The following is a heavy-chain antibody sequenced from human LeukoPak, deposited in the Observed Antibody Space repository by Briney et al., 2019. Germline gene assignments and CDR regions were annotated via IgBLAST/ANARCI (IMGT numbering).Heavy chain of an antibody. CDR1: GDSLTVDT. J-gene: IGHJ6*03. CDR2: IETAGST. V-gene: IGHV3-13*01. CDR3: PRATHYFDV. Sequence: PGGSLRLSCTVPGDSLTVDTIHWGRQGAGKGLDWVSGIETAGSTYYADSVKGRFTISRVNANIFLYLQMNSLSTGRTAEYYCPRATHYFDVWGKGTTVAVSS.